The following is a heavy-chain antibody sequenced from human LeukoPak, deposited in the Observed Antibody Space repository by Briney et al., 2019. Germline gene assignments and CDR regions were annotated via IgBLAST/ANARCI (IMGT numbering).Heavy chain of an antibody. D-gene: IGHD1-1*01. CDR1: GLTFTNYV. V-gene: IGHV3-23*01. Sequence: GGSLRLSCAISGLTFTNYVMSWVRQAPEKGLEWVSSISSSGRSTYYADSVRGRFTISRDNSKNTLFLQMNTLRADDTAVYYCAKEVPYLDYWGRGTLVTVSS. CDR3: AKEVPYLDY. J-gene: IGHJ4*02. CDR2: ISSSGRST.